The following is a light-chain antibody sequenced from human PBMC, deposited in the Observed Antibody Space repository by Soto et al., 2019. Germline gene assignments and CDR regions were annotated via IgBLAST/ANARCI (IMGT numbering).Light chain of an antibody. J-gene: IGKJ1*01. V-gene: IGKV1-5*03. CDR2: KAS. CDR3: QHYNSYSRT. Sequence: DIQMTQSPSTLSASIGDRVAITCRASDNIGPWVAWYQQKPGKAPKLLIYKASTLETGAPSRFAGSGSGTGFTLAITRLQHDDFATYYCQHYNSYSRTFGQGTKVDIK. CDR1: DNIGPW.